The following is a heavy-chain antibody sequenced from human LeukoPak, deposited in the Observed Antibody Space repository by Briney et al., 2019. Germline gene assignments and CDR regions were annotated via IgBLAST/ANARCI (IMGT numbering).Heavy chain of an antibody. J-gene: IGHJ4*02. CDR1: GFTFSRYA. CDR2: ISYDGSKK. CDR3: AKDLPAAYFDY. V-gene: IGHV3-30-3*02. Sequence: GGSLRLSCAASGFTFSRYAMHWVRQAPGKGLEWVALISYDGSKKYYTDSVKGRFTISRDNSRTTVYLQMNSLRAEDTAVYHCAKDLPAAYFDYWGQGTLVTVSS. D-gene: IGHD2-2*01.